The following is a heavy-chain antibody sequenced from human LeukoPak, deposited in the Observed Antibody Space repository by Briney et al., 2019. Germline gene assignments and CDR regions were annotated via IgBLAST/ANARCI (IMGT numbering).Heavy chain of an antibody. CDR3: AKEYLGYCSSTSCPYPYQDAFDI. Sequence: GGSLRLSCAASGFTFSSYAMSWVRQAPGKGLEWVSAISGSGGSTYYADSVKGRFTISRDNSKNTLYLQMNSLRAEDTAVYYCAKEYLGYCSSTSCPYPYQDAFDIWGQGTMVTVSS. V-gene: IGHV3-23*01. CDR1: GFTFSSYA. CDR2: ISGSGGST. J-gene: IGHJ3*02. D-gene: IGHD2-2*01.